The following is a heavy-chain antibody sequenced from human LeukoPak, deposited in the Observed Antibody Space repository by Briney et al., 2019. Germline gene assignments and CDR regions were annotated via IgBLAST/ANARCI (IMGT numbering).Heavy chain of an antibody. CDR3: AKMSSSWYLPK. Sequence: SQTLSLTCAISGDSVSSNNAAWIWIRQSPSRGLETLGRTYYRSKLYNDYAVSVKSRITANPDTSKNQFSLQLNSVTPEDTAVYYCAKMSSSWYLPKWGQGTLVTVSS. V-gene: IGHV6-1*01. D-gene: IGHD6-13*01. CDR2: TYYRSKLYN. CDR1: GDSVSSNNAA. J-gene: IGHJ4*02.